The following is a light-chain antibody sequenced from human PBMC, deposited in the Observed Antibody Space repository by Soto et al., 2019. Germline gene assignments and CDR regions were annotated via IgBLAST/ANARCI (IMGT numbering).Light chain of an antibody. V-gene: IGLV1-44*01. Sequence: QSVLTQPPSASGTPGQRVTISCSGSNSNVGSNSVNWYQQLPGMAPKLLLYSDNQRPSGVPDRFSGSKSGSSASLAISGLQSEDEADYPCSTWDDNLSTWLFGGGTKLTVL. J-gene: IGLJ3*02. CDR2: SDN. CDR3: STWDDNLSTWL. CDR1: NSNVGSNS.